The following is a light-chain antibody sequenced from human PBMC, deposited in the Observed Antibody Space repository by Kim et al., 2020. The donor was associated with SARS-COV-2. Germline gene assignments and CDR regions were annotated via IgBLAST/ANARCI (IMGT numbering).Light chain of an antibody. J-gene: IGKJ4*01. CDR1: QSISSW. CDR2: GAS. Sequence: DIQMTQSPSTLSASVGDRVTITCRASQSISSWLAWYQKIPGKAPKVLIYGASSLESGVPSRFSGSGSGTEFTLTISSLQPDDFATYYCQQYNSYPLTFGGGTKVDIK. CDR3: QQYNSYPLT. V-gene: IGKV1-5*01.